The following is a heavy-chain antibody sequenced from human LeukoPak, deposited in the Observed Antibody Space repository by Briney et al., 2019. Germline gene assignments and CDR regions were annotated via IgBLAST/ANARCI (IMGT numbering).Heavy chain of an antibody. CDR3: ARDGEPTTFDY. D-gene: IGHD2-21*01. J-gene: IGHJ4*02. CDR2: IYHSGST. Sequence: SETLSLTCTVSGYSISSGYYWGWSRPPPGKGLEWIGSIYHSGSTYYNPSLKSRVTISVDTSKNQFSLKLSSVTAADTAVYYCARDGEPTTFDYWGQGTLVTVSS. V-gene: IGHV4-38-2*02. CDR1: GYSISSGYY.